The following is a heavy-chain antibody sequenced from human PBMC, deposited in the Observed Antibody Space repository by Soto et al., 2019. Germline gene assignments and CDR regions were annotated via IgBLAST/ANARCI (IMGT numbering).Heavy chain of an antibody. CDR3: ATHRPRSYGFSSPRD. CDR1: GFTFSSYP. J-gene: IGHJ4*02. Sequence: GGSLRLSCAASGFTFSSYPMSWVRQAPGKGLEWVSAISGSGGSTYYADSVKGRFTISRDNSKNTLYLQMNSLRAEDTAVYYCATHRPRSYGFSSPRDWGQATLVTVSS. V-gene: IGHV3-23*01. CDR2: ISGSGGST. D-gene: IGHD5-18*01.